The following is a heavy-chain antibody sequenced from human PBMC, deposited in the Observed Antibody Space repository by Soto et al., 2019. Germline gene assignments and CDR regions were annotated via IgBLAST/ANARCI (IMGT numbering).Heavy chain of an antibody. Sequence: SETLSLTCAVSGGSISSGCYYWSWMRQPPGKGLEWIGYIYHSGSTYYNPSLKSRVTISVDRSKNQFSLKLSSVTAADTAVYYGGRWKAYSYGARGDWFDYWGQGNLVTVSS. CDR3: GRWKAYSYGARGDWFDY. D-gene: IGHD5-18*01. CDR1: GGSISSGCYY. V-gene: IGHV4-30-2*01. CDR2: IYHSGST. J-gene: IGHJ5*01.